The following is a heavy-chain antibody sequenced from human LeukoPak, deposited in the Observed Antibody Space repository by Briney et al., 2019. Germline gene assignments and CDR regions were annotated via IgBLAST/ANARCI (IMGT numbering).Heavy chain of an antibody. V-gene: IGHV3-23*01. CDR2: ISDSDGST. CDR1: GITLSNYG. D-gene: IGHD3-22*01. Sequence: GGSLRLSCAVSGITLSNYGMSWVRQAPGKGLEWVAGISDSDGSTNYADSVKGRFAISRDNPRNTLYPQMYSLRAEDTAVYFCAKRGVVIRVILVGFHKEAYYFDSWGQGALVTVSS. CDR3: AKRGVVIRVILVGFHKEAYYFDS. J-gene: IGHJ4*02.